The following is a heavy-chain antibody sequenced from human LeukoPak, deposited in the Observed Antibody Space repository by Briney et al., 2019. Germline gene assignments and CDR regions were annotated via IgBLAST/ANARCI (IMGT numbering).Heavy chain of an antibody. J-gene: IGHJ4*02. D-gene: IGHD2/OR15-2a*01. Sequence: SETLSLTCGVSGGSIDITNYWSWVRQAPGKGLEWIGEISHSGTTNYNPSLRSRVAMSLDRANNQFSLSLTSVTAADTAVYYCTRENRPFCPFAYWGQGILVTVSS. CDR3: TRENRPFCPFAY. CDR1: GGSIDITNY. V-gene: IGHV4-4*02. CDR2: ISHSGTT.